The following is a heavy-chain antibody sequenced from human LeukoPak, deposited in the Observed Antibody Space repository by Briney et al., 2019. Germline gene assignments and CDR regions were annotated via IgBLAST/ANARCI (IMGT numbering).Heavy chain of an antibody. V-gene: IGHV1-69*04. CDR3: ARDEFHYYGMDV. CDR2: IIPILGIA. Sequence: GASVKVSCKASGGTFSSYAISWVRQAPGQGLEWMGRIIPILGIANYAQKFQGRVTITADKSTSTAYMELRSLRSDDTAVYYCARDEFHYYGMDVWGQGTTVTVSS. D-gene: IGHD3-10*01. CDR1: GGTFSSYA. J-gene: IGHJ6*02.